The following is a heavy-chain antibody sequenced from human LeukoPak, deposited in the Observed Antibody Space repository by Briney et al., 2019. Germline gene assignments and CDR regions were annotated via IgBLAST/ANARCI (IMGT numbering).Heavy chain of an antibody. Sequence: GGSLRLSCAASGFTFSSYAMHWVRQAPGKGLEWVAVISYDGSNKYYADSVKGRFTISRDTSKNTLYLQMNSLRAEDTAVYYCARPADSSAYYSTYYMDVWGKGTTVTVSS. D-gene: IGHD3-22*01. CDR3: ARPADSSAYYSTYYMDV. CDR2: ISYDGSNK. J-gene: IGHJ6*03. CDR1: GFTFSSYA. V-gene: IGHV3-30-3*01.